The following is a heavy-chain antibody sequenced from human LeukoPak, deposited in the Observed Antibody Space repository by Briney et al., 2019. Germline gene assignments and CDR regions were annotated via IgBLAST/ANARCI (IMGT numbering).Heavy chain of an antibody. CDR2: ISAYNGNT. J-gene: IGHJ5*02. V-gene: IGHV1-18*01. D-gene: IGHD4-17*01. CDR1: GYTFTSYG. CDR3: ARGPYGDPYNWFDP. Sequence: ASVKLSCKVSGYTFTSYGISWVREAPGQGLEWMGWISAYNGNTNYAQKLQGRVTMTTDTSTSTAYMELRSLRSDDTAVYYCARGPYGDPYNWFDPWGQGTLVTVSS.